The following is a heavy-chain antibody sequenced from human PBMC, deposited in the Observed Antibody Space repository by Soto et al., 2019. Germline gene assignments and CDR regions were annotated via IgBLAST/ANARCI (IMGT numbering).Heavy chain of an antibody. V-gene: IGHV3-30*03. D-gene: IGHD3-10*01. J-gene: IGHJ6*02. Sequence: GGSLRLSCAASGFTFSNYVMHWVRQAPGKGLEWVAATSYDGGDKYYVASVKGRFTISRDKSKSTLYLQMNSLRAEDTAVYYCARQGFGSLHGLVDVWGQGTTVTVSS. CDR3: ARQGFGSLHGLVDV. CDR1: GFTFSNYV. CDR2: TSYDGGDK.